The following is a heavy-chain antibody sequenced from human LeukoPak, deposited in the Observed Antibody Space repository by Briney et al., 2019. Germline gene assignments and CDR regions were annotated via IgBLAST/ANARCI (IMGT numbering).Heavy chain of an antibody. CDR3: GSWEDTAMVQGFDY. Sequence: SETLSLTCAVCGGSICSSNWWSWVRQPPGKGLEWIGEIYHSGSTNHNPSLKSRVTISVDKSKNQFSLKLSSVTAADTAVYYCGSWEDTAMVQGFDYWGQGTLVTVSS. J-gene: IGHJ4*02. V-gene: IGHV4-4*02. CDR1: GGSICSSNW. D-gene: IGHD5-18*01. CDR2: IYHSGST.